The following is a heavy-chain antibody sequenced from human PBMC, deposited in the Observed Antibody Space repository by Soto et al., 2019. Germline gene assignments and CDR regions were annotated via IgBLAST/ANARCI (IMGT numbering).Heavy chain of an antibody. J-gene: IGHJ5*01. CDR3: ATSYYDFWGGTNALSWFDS. Sequence: QLQLQESHPGLVKPSETLSLTCTVSGGSISSNNYYWGWIRQPPGKGLEWLGSIYYTGNTYYSSSLKSRVTISVDTSKNQFSLKLSSVTAADTAVYYCATSYYDFWGGTNALSWFDSWGQGTLVTVSS. D-gene: IGHD3-3*01. V-gene: IGHV4-39*01. CDR2: IYYTGNT. CDR1: GGSISSNNYY.